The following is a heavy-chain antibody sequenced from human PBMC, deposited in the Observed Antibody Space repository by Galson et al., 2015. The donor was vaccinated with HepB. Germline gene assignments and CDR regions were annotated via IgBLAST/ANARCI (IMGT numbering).Heavy chain of an antibody. Sequence: SLRLSCAASGFTFSSYGMHWVRQAPGKGLEWVAVISYDGSNKYYADSVKGRFTISRDNSKNTLYLQMNSLRAEDTAVYYCANRDSGSYPPGYWGQGTLVTVSS. V-gene: IGHV3-30*18. J-gene: IGHJ4*02. CDR3: ANRDSGSYPPGY. D-gene: IGHD1-26*01. CDR1: GFTFSSYG. CDR2: ISYDGSNK.